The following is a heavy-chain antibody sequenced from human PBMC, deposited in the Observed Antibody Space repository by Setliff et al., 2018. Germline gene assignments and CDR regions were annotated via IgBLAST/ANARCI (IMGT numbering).Heavy chain of an antibody. CDR1: GGSISGYY. CDR2: IYNSGST. CDR3: ARGRGDY. J-gene: IGHJ4*02. D-gene: IGHD3-16*01. V-gene: IGHV4-59*01. Sequence: SETLSLTCTVSGGSISGYYWSWVRQSPGKGLEWIAYIYNSGSTNYNPSLKSRVTMSVDTSKNQFSLKLSSVTAADTAVYYCARGRGDYWGQGTLVTVSS.